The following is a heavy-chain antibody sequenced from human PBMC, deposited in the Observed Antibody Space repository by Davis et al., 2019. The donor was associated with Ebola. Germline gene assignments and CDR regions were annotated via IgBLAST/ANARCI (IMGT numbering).Heavy chain of an antibody. CDR2: ISGSGGST. D-gene: IGHD2-2*01. CDR3: VFQLLSVDCS. Sequence: GESLKISCAGSEFLFDDYAMSWVRQAPGKGLEWVSAISGSGGSTYYADSVKGRFTISRDNAKNTLYLQMNSLRADDTAVYYCVFQLLSVDCSWGQGTLVTVSS. J-gene: IGHJ5*02. CDR1: EFLFDDYA. V-gene: IGHV3-23*01.